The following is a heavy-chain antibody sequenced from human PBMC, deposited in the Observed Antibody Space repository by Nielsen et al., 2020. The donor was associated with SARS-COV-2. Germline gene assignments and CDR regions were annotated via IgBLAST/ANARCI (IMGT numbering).Heavy chain of an antibody. CDR2: ITSGGTNM. V-gene: IGHV3-11*04. D-gene: IGHD3-22*01. CDR1: GFTFSDSY. CDR3: ARGVYYYDSSGHPNRYFDY. Sequence: GGSLRLSCAASGFTFSDSYMTWIRQAPGKGLEWVSYITSGGTNMYYADSVKGRFTISRDNAKNSLYLQMNSLRAGDTAVYYCARGVYYYDSSGHPNRYFDYWGQGTLVTVSS. J-gene: IGHJ4*02.